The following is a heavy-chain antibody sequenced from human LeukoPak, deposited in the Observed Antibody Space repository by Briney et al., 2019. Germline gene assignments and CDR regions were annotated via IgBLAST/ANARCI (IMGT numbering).Heavy chain of an antibody. V-gene: IGHV3-30*03. D-gene: IGHD1-14*01. CDR3: ARETPIYRGFDY. CDR2: ISYDGSNK. J-gene: IGHJ4*02. Sequence: GGSLRLSCAASGFTFSSYWMHWVRQAPGKGLEWVAVISYDGSNKYYADSVKGRFTISRDNSKNTLYLQMNSLRAEDTAVYYCARETPIYRGFDYWGQGTLVTVSS. CDR1: GFTFSSYW.